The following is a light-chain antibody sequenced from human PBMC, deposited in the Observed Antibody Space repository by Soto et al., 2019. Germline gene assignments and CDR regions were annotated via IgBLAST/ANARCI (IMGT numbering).Light chain of an antibody. CDR1: SSDVGTYNL. CDR3: CSYVGSRTYV. J-gene: IGLJ1*01. CDR2: EVS. V-gene: IGLV2-23*02. Sequence: QSALTQPDSVSGSPVQSITISCTGTSSDVGTYNLVSWYQQHPGKAPKLMISEVSKRPSGVSNRFSGSKSGNTASLTISGLQAEDEADYYCCSYVGSRTYVFGTGTKVTVL.